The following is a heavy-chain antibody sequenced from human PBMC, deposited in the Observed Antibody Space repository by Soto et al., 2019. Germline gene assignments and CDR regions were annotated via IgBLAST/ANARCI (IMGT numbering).Heavy chain of an antibody. Sequence: EVQLVASGGGLVQPGGSLRLSCAASGFMFGSYWMTWVRHAPGKGLEWVANIKRDGSEKFYVDSVKGRFTISRDNADNSLFLHMNSLRAEDTAIYYCARVRANDYEIDYWGQGALVTVS. J-gene: IGHJ4*02. CDR3: ARVRANDYEIDY. CDR2: IKRDGSEK. V-gene: IGHV3-7*03. D-gene: IGHD4-17*01. CDR1: GFMFGSYW.